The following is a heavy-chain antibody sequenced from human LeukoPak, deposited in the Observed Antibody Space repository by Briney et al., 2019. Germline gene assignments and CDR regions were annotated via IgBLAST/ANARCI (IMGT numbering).Heavy chain of an antibody. J-gene: IGHJ4*02. V-gene: IGHV3-30*19. CDR1: GFTFSSYG. Sequence: GGSLRLSCAASGFTFSSYGMHWVRQAPGKGLEWVAVISYDGSNKYYADSVKGRFTISRDNSKSTLYLQMNSLRAEDTAVYYCASGGWYFGGDYWGQGTLVTVSS. CDR2: ISYDGSNK. D-gene: IGHD6-19*01. CDR3: ASGGWYFGGDY.